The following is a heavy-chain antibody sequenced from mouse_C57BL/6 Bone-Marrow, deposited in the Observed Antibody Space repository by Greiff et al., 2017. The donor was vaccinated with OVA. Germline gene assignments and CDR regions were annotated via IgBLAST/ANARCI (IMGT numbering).Heavy chain of an antibody. CDR3: ARLRAGYYFDY. CDR2: IDPHSGGP. CDR1: GYTFTSYW. Sequence: QVQLQQPGAELVKPGASVKLSCKASGYTFTSYWMHWVKQRPGRGLEWIGRIDPHSGGPKYNEKFKSKATLTVDKPSSTAYMQLSSLTSEDSAVYYCARLRAGYYFDYWGQGTTLTVSS. V-gene: IGHV1-72*01. J-gene: IGHJ2*01. D-gene: IGHD2-12*01.